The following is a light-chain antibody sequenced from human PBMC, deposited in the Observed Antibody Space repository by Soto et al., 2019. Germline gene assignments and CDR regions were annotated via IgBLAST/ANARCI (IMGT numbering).Light chain of an antibody. V-gene: IGKV3-11*01. CDR3: QQRKKWPYT. J-gene: IGKJ2*01. CDR1: ESVANY. CDR2: DAS. Sequence: DIVLTQSPATLPLSPGARATLSCRASESVANYLLWFQQRPGQAPRLLIYDASNRASGIPARFSASGSGTDFTLTISRLETEDFAVYFCQQRKKWPYTFGQGTKLELK.